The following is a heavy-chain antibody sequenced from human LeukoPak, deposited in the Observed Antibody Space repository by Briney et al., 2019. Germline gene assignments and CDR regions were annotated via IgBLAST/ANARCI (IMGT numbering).Heavy chain of an antibody. CDR2: IYYSGST. J-gene: IGHJ4*02. CDR3: ARVNAHIFDY. Sequence: SETLSLTCTVSGGSISSYYWSWIRQPPGKGLEWIGYIYYSGSTNYNPSLKSRVTISVDTSKNQFSLKLSSVTAADTAVYYCARVNAHIFDYWGQGTLVTVSS. D-gene: IGHD2-21*01. V-gene: IGHV4-59*01. CDR1: GGSISSYY.